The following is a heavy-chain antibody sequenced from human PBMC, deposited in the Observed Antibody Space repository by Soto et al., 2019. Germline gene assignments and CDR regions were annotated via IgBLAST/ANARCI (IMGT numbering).Heavy chain of an antibody. J-gene: IGHJ6*03. CDR1: GYTFSSYW. CDR3: ARIFGYCGGGSNPACYMDV. Sequence: GESLKISCKGSGYTFSSYWIAWVRQMPGKGLEWMGIIYPGDSDTRYSPSFQGQVTMSADKSISTAYLQWSSLKASDTAMYYCARIFGYCGGGSNPACYMDVWGKGTTVTVSS. D-gene: IGHD2-15*01. V-gene: IGHV5-51*01. CDR2: IYPGDSDT.